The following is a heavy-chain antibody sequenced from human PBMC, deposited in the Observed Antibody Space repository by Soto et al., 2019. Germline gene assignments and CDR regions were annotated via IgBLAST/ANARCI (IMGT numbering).Heavy chain of an antibody. J-gene: IGHJ6*02. CDR3: ARGSGTTVTTRGRRNVHYYYYGMDV. Sequence: GASVKVSCKASGYTFTSYDINWVRQATGQGLEWMGWMNPNSGNTGYAQKFQGRVTMTRNTSISTAYMELSSLRSEDTAVYYCARGSGTTVTTRGRRNVHYYYYGMDVCGQGTTVTVSS. V-gene: IGHV1-8*01. CDR1: GYTFTSYD. D-gene: IGHD4-17*01. CDR2: MNPNSGNT.